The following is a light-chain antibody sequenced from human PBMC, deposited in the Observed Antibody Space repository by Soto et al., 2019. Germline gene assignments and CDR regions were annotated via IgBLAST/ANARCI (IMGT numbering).Light chain of an antibody. Sequence: QSVLTQVASVSGSPGQSITISCTGTSSDVGTFNLVSWYQQHPGKAPRLMICEVIKRPSGVSNRFSGSKSGNTASLTISGLQAEDEADYYCCSYAGRSVYVFGTGTKVTVL. CDR1: SSDVGTFNL. CDR3: CSYAGRSVYV. J-gene: IGLJ1*01. CDR2: EVI. V-gene: IGLV2-23*02.